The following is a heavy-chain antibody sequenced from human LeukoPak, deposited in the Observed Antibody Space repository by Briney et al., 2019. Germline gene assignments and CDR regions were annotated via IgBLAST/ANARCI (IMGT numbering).Heavy chain of an antibody. J-gene: IGHJ3*01. V-gene: IGHV6-1*01. CDR1: GDSVSNNNYA. Sequence: PSQTLSLTCAVSGDSVSNNNYAWNWIRQSPSRGLEWLGRTYYRSQWKNDYARSVMSRISVDPDTSKNQFSLHLSSVTPDDTAVNYCAGGYAFDVWGQGTMVTVSS. CDR2: TYYRSQWKN. CDR3: AGGYAFDV.